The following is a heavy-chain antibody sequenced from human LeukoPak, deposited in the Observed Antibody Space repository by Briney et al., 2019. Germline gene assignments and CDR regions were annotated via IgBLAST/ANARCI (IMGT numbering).Heavy chain of an antibody. CDR3: ARDQGSGYDCFDY. CDR1: GGSFSGYY. J-gene: IGHJ4*02. Sequence: SETLSLTCAVYGGSFSGYYWSWIRQPPGKGLEWIGEINHSGSTNYNPSLKSRVTISLDTSKNQFSLRLSSVIAADTAVYYCARDQGSGYDCFDYWGQGTLVTVSS. D-gene: IGHD5-12*01. CDR2: INHSGST. V-gene: IGHV4-34*01.